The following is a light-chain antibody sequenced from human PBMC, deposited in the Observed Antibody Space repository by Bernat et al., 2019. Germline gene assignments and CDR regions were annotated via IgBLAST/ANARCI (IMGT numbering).Light chain of an antibody. J-gene: IGKJ5*01. V-gene: IGKV1-9*01. CDR1: QVIGSY. CDR3: QQLNSYPIT. Sequence: IQLTQSPPFLSASVGDRVTITCRSSQVIGSYLAWYQQKPGKAPNLLIYGASTLQTGVPSRFSGSGSGTEFTLTISSLRPEDFATYHCQQLNSYPITCGRGTRLEIK. CDR2: GAS.